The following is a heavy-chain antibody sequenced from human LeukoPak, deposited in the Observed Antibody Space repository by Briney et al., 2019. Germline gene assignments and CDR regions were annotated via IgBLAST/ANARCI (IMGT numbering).Heavy chain of an antibody. Sequence: SETLSLTCTVSGGSISSYYWSWIRQPPGKGLEWIGYIYYSGSTNYNPSLKSRVTISVDTSNNQFSLKLSSVTGAGTAVYYCARATEGGYSRSFPPEYWGKGTLVTVSS. CDR3: ARATEGGYSRSFPPEY. CDR1: GGSISSYY. J-gene: IGHJ4*02. D-gene: IGHD6-6*01. V-gene: IGHV4-59*01. CDR2: IYYSGST.